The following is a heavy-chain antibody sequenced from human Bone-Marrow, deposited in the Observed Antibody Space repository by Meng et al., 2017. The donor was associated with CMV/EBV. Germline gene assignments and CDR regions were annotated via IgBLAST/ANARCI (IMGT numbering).Heavy chain of an antibody. D-gene: IGHD3-3*01. Sequence: SVKVSCKASGFTFTSSAVQWVRQARGQRLEWIGWIVVGSGNTNYAQKFQERVTITRDMSTSTAYMELNSLRTEDTAIYYCARAKDDFWSGFDYWGQGPVVTVSS. CDR3: ARAKDDFWSGFDY. J-gene: IGHJ4*02. V-gene: IGHV1-58*01. CDR1: GFTFTSSA. CDR2: IVVGSGNT.